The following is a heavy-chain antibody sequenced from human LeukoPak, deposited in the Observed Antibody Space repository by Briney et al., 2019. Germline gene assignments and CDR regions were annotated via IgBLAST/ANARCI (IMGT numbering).Heavy chain of an antibody. D-gene: IGHD3-9*01. J-gene: IGHJ3*01. CDR1: GFTFSSYE. V-gene: IGHV3-15*01. CDR2: ITSKTDGGTT. Sequence: GGSLRLSCAASGFTFSSYEMNWVRQAPGKGLEWVGRITSKTDGGTTDYVAPVKGRFTISRDDAKNTLYPQMNSLKTDDTAVYYCTTDLRYFDRTGFAFDVWGQGTLVTVSS. CDR3: TTDLRYFDRTGFAFDV.